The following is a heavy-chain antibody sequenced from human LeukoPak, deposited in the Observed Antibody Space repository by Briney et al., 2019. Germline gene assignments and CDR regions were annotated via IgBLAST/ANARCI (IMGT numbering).Heavy chain of an antibody. V-gene: IGHV3-49*04. J-gene: IGHJ4*02. D-gene: IGHD6-19*01. CDR1: GFTFDDYV. CDR2: IRSIAYGGTT. CDR3: TRSAGYSSGWYHYY. Sequence: GGPLRLSCTASGFTFDDYVMSWVRQAPGKGLEWVGVIRSIAYGGTTEYAASVKVRFTISRDDSKSVAYLQMNSLKTGDTAVYYCTRSAGYSSGWYHYYWGQGTLVTVSS.